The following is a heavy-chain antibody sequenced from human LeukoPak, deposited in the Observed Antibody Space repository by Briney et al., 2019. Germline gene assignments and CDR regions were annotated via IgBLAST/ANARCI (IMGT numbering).Heavy chain of an antibody. CDR3: ARDSEPAVLDY. Sequence: GGSLRLSCVASEFTFSKYWMHWVRQARGKGLVSVSRINNDGSRTTYADSVKGRFTISRDNAKNSLYLQMNSLRAEDTAVYYCARDSEPAVLDYWGQGTLVTVSS. J-gene: IGHJ4*02. CDR2: INNDGSRT. D-gene: IGHD1-14*01. V-gene: IGHV3-74*01. CDR1: EFTFSKYW.